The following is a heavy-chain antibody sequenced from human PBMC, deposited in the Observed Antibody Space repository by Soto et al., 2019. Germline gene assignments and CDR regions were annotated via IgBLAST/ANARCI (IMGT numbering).Heavy chain of an antibody. CDR2: IYYSGST. J-gene: IGHJ4*02. D-gene: IGHD4-17*01. Sequence: QVQLQESGPGLVKPSETLSLTCTVSGGSVSSGSYYWSWIRQPPGKGLEWIGYIYYSGSTNYNPSLKGRVTISVDTPKNRFSLKLGSVPAADTAVYYGARDNNDYGDQRFDYWGQGTLVTVSS. CDR1: GGSVSSGSYY. CDR3: ARDNNDYGDQRFDY. V-gene: IGHV4-61*01.